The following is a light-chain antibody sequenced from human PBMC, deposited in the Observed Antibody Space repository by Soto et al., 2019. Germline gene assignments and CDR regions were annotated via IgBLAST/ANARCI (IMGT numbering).Light chain of an antibody. V-gene: IGLV2-14*01. Sequence: QSALAQPASMSGSPGQSITISCTGSGSDIATFNYVSWYQQYPGKAPKLLIYQVTSRASGVSNRFSGSKSGNTASLTISGLQAADEADYYCCSYTNRNPYVFGSGTKVTVL. J-gene: IGLJ1*01. CDR1: GSDIATFNY. CDR2: QVT. CDR3: CSYTNRNPYV.